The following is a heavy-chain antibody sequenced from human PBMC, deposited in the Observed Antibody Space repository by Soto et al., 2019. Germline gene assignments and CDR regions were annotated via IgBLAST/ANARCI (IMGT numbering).Heavy chain of an antibody. CDR2: TYYRSKWYN. CDR3: AKSPSIAATGIWYYFDY. V-gene: IGHV6-1*01. D-gene: IGHD6-13*01. Sequence: SQTLSLTCAISGDSVSSNSAAWNWIRQSPSRGLEWLGRTYYRSKWYNDYAVSVKSRITINPDTSKNQFSLQLNSVTPEDTAVYYCAKSPSIAATGIWYYFDYWGQGTLVTSPQ. J-gene: IGHJ4*02. CDR1: GDSVSSNSAA.